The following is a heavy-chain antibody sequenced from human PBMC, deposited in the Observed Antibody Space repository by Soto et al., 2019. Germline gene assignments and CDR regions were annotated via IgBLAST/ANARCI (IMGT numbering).Heavy chain of an antibody. J-gene: IGHJ4*02. CDR1: GGSVSSNSYS. V-gene: IGHV4-61*01. CDR2: IYYSGST. Sequence: SETLSLTCTVSGGSVSSNSYSWGWIRQPPGKGLEWIGYIYYSGSTNYNPSLKSRVTISVDTSKNQFSLKLSSVTAADTAVYYCARRYGGNFDYWGQGTLVTVSS. D-gene: IGHD3-16*01. CDR3: ARRYGGNFDY.